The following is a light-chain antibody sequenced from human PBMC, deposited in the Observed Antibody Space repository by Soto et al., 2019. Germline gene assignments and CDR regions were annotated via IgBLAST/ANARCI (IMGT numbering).Light chain of an antibody. Sequence: IRMTQSPSSFSASTGDRVTITCRASQGISSYLAWYQQKPGKVPKLLIYAASTLQSGVPSRFSGSGSGTDFTLTISSLQPEDVATYYCQKYDSALGTFGQGTKVDIK. J-gene: IGKJ1*01. CDR3: QKYDSALGT. CDR1: QGISSY. CDR2: AAS. V-gene: IGKV1-27*01.